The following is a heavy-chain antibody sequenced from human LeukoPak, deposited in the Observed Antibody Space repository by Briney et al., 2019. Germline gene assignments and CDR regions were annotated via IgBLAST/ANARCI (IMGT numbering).Heavy chain of an antibody. CDR2: ISGSGGST. CDR3: AKLGYCSSTSCYYYYGMDV. Sequence: GSLRLSCAASGFTFSDYAINWVRQAPGKGLEWVSAISGSGGSTYYADSVKGRFTISRDNSKNTLYLQMNSLRAEDTAVYYCAKLGYCSSTSCYYYYGMDVWGQGTTVTVSS. J-gene: IGHJ6*02. V-gene: IGHV3-23*01. CDR1: GFTFSDYA. D-gene: IGHD2-2*01.